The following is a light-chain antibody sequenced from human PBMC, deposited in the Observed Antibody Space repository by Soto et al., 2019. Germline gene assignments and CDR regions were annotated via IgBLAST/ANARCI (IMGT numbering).Light chain of an antibody. J-gene: IGLJ2*01. CDR2: RNN. V-gene: IGLV1-47*01. CDR3: AAWDDSLSGVV. CDR1: SSNIGSNY. Sequence: QSVLTQPPSASGTPGQRVTISCSGSSSNIGSNYVYWYKQLPGTAPKLLIYRNNQRPSGVPDRCSGSKSGTSASLAISGLRSEDEDDYYCAAWDDSLSGVVFGGGTKVTVL.